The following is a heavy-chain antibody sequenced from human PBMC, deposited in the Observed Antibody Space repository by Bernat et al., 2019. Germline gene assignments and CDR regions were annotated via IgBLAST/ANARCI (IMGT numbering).Heavy chain of an antibody. Sequence: EVQLVESVGGLVKPGGSLRLSCAASGFTFSNAWMSWVRQAPGKGLEWVGRIKSKTDGGTTDYAAPVKGRFTISRDDSKSTLYLQMNSLKTEDTAVYYCTTDATYYDILTGYYIYYFDYWGQGTLVTVSS. V-gene: IGHV3-15*01. CDR2: IKSKTDGGTT. CDR1: GFTFSNAW. D-gene: IGHD3-9*01. CDR3: TTDATYYDILTGYYIYYFDY. J-gene: IGHJ4*02.